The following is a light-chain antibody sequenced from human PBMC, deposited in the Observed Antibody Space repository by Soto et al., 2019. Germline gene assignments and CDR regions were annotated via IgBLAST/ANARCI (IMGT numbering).Light chain of an antibody. J-gene: IGKJ1*01. Sequence: EVVLPQSPDTLSLPPRERSTLSCRASQSISSYLAWYQQKTGQAPRLLIYDASSRATGIPARFSGSVSGTDFTLTISSLEPEAFAVYYCQQLTDWPPQWTFGQGTKVDIK. CDR3: QQLTDWPPQWT. CDR1: QSISSY. CDR2: DAS. V-gene: IGKV3-11*01.